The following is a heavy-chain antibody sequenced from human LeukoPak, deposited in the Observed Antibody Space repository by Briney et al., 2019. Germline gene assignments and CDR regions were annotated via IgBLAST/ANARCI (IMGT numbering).Heavy chain of an antibody. D-gene: IGHD3-16*01. J-gene: IGHJ3*02. CDR1: GFTFSSYA. Sequence: GRSLRLSCAASGFTFSSYAMHWVRQAPGKGLEWVAVISYDGSNKYYADSVKGRFTISRDNSKNPLYLQMNSLRAEDTAVYYCARAGLIHDAFDIWGQGTMVTVSS. CDR2: ISYDGSNK. V-gene: IGHV3-30-3*01. CDR3: ARAGLIHDAFDI.